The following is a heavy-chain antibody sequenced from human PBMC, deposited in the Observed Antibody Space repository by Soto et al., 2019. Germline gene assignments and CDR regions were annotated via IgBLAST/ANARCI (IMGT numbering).Heavy chain of an antibody. Sequence: QVRLQESGPGLVKPSDTLSLTCAVSGDSISTSNWWGWIRQPPGKGLEWIGYIYHTGSTHYNPSLESRVTMSVDTSKNQFSLKLTSVTAGDTAVYYCARKINGYYPFDYWGQGALVTVSS. CDR1: GDSISTSNW. D-gene: IGHD2-2*03. J-gene: IGHJ4*02. CDR3: ARKINGYYPFDY. CDR2: IYHTGST. V-gene: IGHV4-28*01.